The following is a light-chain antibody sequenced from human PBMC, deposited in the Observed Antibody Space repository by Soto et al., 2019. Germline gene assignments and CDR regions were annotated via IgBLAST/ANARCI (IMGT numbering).Light chain of an antibody. Sequence: EIVLTQSPATLSLSPGERATLSCKASQSVSSDLAWYQQKPGQAPRLLIYDASNRATGFPARFSGSGSGTDFTLTISSLEPEDFAVYYCQQRSNWPRTFGQGTKLEIK. CDR3: QQRSNWPRT. CDR2: DAS. V-gene: IGKV3-11*01. CDR1: QSVSSD. J-gene: IGKJ2*01.